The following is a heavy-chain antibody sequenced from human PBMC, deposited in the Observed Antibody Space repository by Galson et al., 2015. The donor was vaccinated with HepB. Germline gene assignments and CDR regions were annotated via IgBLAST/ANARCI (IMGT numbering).Heavy chain of an antibody. CDR2: IYYSGNT. D-gene: IGHD3-22*01. CDR3: ARDYYDSSGFDY. J-gene: IGHJ4*02. V-gene: IGHV4-61*01. CDR1: GGSVSSGSYY. Sequence: SETLSLTCTVSGGSVSSGSYYWSWIRQPPGKGLEWIGYIYYSGNTNYNPSLKSRVTISLDTSKNQFSLKLSSVTAADTAMYYCARDYYDSSGFDYWGQGTLVTVSS.